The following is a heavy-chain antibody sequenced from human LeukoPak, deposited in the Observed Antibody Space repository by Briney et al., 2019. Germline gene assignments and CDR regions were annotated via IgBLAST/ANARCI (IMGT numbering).Heavy chain of an antibody. J-gene: IGHJ4*02. CDR3: ARGGVRGVPNYFDS. CDR2: IFSSGTT. CDR1: GGSISGYY. V-gene: IGHV4-4*07. D-gene: IGHD3-10*01. Sequence: PSETLPLTCTVSGGSISGYYWNWIRQPAGKGLEWIGRIFSSGTTNYNPSFKSRITVSVDMSKNQFSLKLSSVTAADTAVYYCARGGVRGVPNYFDSWGQGTLVTVSS.